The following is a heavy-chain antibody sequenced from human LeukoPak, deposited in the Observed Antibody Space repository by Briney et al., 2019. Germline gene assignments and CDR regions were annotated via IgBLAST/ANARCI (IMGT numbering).Heavy chain of an antibody. V-gene: IGHV4-34*01. CDR1: GGSFSGYY. Sequence: SETLSLTCAVYGGSFSGYYWSWIRQPPGKGLEWIGEINHSGSTNYNPPLKSRVTISVDTSKNQFSLELSSVAAADTAVYYCASGRAAAGVSGADYWGQGTLVTVSS. CDR3: ASGRAAAGVSGADY. D-gene: IGHD6-13*01. CDR2: INHSGST. J-gene: IGHJ4*02.